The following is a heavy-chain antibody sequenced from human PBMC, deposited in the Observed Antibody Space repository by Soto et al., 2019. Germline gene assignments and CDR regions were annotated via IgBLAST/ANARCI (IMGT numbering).Heavy chain of an antibody. J-gene: IGHJ4*02. CDR3: ARDPPSYYYDTSGYN. D-gene: IGHD3-22*01. CDR2: IIPIFGTP. Sequence: VASVKVSCKASGGTFSSYAINWVRQAPGQGLEWMGGIIPIFGTPNYAQKFQGRVTITADGSTSTAYMELSSLISEDTGVYYCARDPPSYYYDTSGYNWGQGTLVTVSS. CDR1: GGTFSSYA. V-gene: IGHV1-69*13.